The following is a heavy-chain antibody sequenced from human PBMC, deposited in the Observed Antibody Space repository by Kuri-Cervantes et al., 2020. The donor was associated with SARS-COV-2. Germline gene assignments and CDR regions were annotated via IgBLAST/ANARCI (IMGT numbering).Heavy chain of an antibody. CDR2: ISSNGAT. J-gene: IGHJ4*01. CDR1: GFTFSSYA. D-gene: IGHD6-19*01. Sequence: GESLKISCLASGFTFSSYAMHWVRQAPGKGLEYVSAISSNGATYYAGSVKGRFTISRDNSKNTMYLQMSSLRTEDTAIYHCFSSGWSRGDYWGHGTLVTVSS. CDR3: FSSGWSRGDY. V-gene: IGHV3-64D*06.